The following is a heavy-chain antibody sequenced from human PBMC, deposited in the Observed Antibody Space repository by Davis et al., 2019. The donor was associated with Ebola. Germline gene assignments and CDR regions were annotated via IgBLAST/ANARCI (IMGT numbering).Heavy chain of an antibody. CDR3: ARSATLTGYWYFDL. D-gene: IGHD4-17*01. J-gene: IGHJ2*01. Sequence: HTGGSLRLSCEASGFTFSSYWMHWVRQAPGKGLVWVSHIKSDGSSTAYADSVKGRFTISRDNAKNTLYLQMNSLRAEDTAVYYCARSATLTGYWYFDLWGRGTLVTVSS. CDR1: GFTFSSYW. V-gene: IGHV3-74*01. CDR2: IKSDGSST.